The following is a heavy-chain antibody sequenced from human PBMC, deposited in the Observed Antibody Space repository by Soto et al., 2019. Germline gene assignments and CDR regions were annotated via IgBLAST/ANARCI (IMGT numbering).Heavy chain of an antibody. Sequence: PSETLSLTCTVSGGSVSSSSYYWSWIRQPPGKGLEWIGYIYYSGSTNYNPSLKSRVTISVDTSKNQFSLKLSSVTAADTAVYYCARGVTIFGVAPFDYWGQGTLVTVSS. D-gene: IGHD3-3*01. V-gene: IGHV4-61*01. J-gene: IGHJ4*02. CDR1: GGSVSSSSYY. CDR3: ARGVTIFGVAPFDY. CDR2: IYYSGST.